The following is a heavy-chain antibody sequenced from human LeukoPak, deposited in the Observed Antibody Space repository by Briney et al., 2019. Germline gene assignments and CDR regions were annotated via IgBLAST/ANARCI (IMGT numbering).Heavy chain of an antibody. CDR1: GYIFSHYW. J-gene: IGHJ4*02. D-gene: IGHD6-19*01. Sequence: GESMNISCTGSGYIFSHYWIGWVRQMPGKGLEWMGIIYPDDSDTTYSPSFQGHVTISADKSISTTYLQWDSLNASDTGMYYCGRQVVRSSSGWKFVYWGQGPLVTVSS. CDR2: IYPDDSDT. V-gene: IGHV5-51*01. CDR3: GRQVVRSSSGWKFVY.